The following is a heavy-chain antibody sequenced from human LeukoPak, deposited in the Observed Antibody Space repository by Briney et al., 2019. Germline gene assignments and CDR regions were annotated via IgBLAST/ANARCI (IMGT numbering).Heavy chain of an antibody. J-gene: IGHJ4*02. D-gene: IGHD3-3*01. CDR3: ARGRITIFGVVTRENDY. Sequence: SETLSLTCAVYGGSFSGYYWSWIRQPPGKGLEWIGEINHSGSTNYNPSLKSRVTISVDTSKNQFSLKLSSVTAADTAVYYCARGRITIFGVVTRENDYWGQGTLVTVSS. CDR2: INHSGST. CDR1: GGSFSGYY. V-gene: IGHV4-34*01.